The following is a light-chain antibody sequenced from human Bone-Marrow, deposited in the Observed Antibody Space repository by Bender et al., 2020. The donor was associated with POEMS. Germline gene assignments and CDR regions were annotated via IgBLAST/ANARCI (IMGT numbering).Light chain of an antibody. Sequence: SYAVTQPPSVSVSPGQTARITCSGDGLSKQFSFWYQQRPGRAPVLIIFKDTERPSGIPERFSGSDSGTTVTLTITGVRAEDEADYYCQTSDSTGAWVFGGGTKLTVL. J-gene: IGLJ3*02. CDR2: KDT. CDR3: QTSDSTGAWV. CDR1: GLSKQF. V-gene: IGLV3-25*03.